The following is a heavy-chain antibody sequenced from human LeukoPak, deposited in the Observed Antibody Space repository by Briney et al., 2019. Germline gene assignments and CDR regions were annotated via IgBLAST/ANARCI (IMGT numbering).Heavy chain of an antibody. Sequence: ASVKVSCKASGYTFTSFFMHWVRQAPGQGLEWMGIINPRGGSATSAQRFQGRLTVTRDTSTSTVYMELSSLTSEDTAVYYCARDYHGSGSLTTFDSWGQGTLVTVSS. J-gene: IGHJ4*02. V-gene: IGHV1-46*01. D-gene: IGHD3-10*01. CDR1: GYTFTSFF. CDR2: INPRGGSA. CDR3: ARDYHGSGSLTTFDS.